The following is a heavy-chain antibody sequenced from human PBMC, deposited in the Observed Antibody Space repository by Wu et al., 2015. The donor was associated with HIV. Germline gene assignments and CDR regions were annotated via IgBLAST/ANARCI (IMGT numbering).Heavy chain of an antibody. CDR3: ARTGDIVVVPAAILLDY. V-gene: IGHV1-18*01. J-gene: IGHJ4*02. CDR2: ISAYNGNT. D-gene: IGHD2-2*02. Sequence: QVQLVQSGTEVKQPGSSVKVSCRASGGTFTNNVVSWVRQAPGQGLEWMGWISAYNGNTNYAQKLQGRVTMTTDTSTSTAYMELRSLRSDDTAVYYCARTGDIVVVPAAILLDYWGQGTLVTVSS. CDR1: GGTFTNNV.